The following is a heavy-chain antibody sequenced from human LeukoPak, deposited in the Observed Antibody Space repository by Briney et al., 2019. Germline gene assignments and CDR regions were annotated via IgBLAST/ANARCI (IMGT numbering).Heavy chain of an antibody. CDR2: ISGSGGST. Sequence: GRSLRLSCAVSGFALGSYAMSWVRQAAGHRLEWVRAISGSGGSTYYADSVKGRFTISRDNSKNTLYLQMNSLRAEDTAVYYCAFSYGSGSYCRFWGQGTLVTVSS. D-gene: IGHD3-10*01. J-gene: IGHJ4*02. V-gene: IGHV3-23*01. CDR3: AFSYGSGSYCRF. CDR1: GFALGSYA.